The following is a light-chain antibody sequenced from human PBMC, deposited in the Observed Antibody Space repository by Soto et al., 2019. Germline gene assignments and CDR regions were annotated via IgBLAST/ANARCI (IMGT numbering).Light chain of an antibody. CDR1: SSDVGGYNY. CDR3: CSYAGRYTPYV. J-gene: IGLJ1*01. Sequence: QSALTQPRSVSGSPGQSVTISCTGTSSDVGGYNYVSWYQQHPGKAPNLMIYDVSKRPSGVPDRFSGSKSGNTASLTISGLLADDEADYYCCSYAGRYTPYVFVTGTQLTVL. V-gene: IGLV2-11*01. CDR2: DVS.